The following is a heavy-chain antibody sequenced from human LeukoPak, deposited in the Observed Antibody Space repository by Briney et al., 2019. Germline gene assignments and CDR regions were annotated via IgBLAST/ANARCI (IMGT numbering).Heavy chain of an antibody. CDR1: GGSFSGYY. CDR2: INHRRST. CDR3: AREGARWEPSFSAFDI. D-gene: IGHD1-26*01. J-gene: IGHJ3*02. V-gene: IGHV4-34*01. Sequence: SETLSLTCAVYGGSFSGYYWTWIRQPPGKGLEWIGEINHRRSTKYSPSLKSRVTISVDTSKNQFSLRLSSVTAADTAVYYCAREGARWEPSFSAFDIWGQGTMVTVSS.